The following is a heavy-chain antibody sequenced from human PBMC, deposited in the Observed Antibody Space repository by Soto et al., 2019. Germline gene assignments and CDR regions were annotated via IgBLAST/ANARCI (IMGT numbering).Heavy chain of an antibody. CDR2: ISYDGSNK. D-gene: IGHD3-10*01. CDR1: VFTVSSYG. CDR3: AREIGRGSGSYYNVVPWFDP. V-gene: IGHV3-30*03. Sequence: GSLRISCAAPVFTVSSYGMHWVRQAPGKGLEWVAVISYDGSNKYYADSVKGRFTISRDNSKNTLYLQMNSLRAEDTAVYYCAREIGRGSGSYYNVVPWFDPWGQGTLVTVSS. J-gene: IGHJ5*02.